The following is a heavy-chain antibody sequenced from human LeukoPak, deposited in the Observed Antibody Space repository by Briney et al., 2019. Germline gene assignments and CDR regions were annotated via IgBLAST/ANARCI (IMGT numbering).Heavy chain of an antibody. CDR3: AKEGSSSSWYYYSLDV. CDR2: ISNDGSHK. D-gene: IGHD6-6*01. J-gene: IGHJ6*02. Sequence: GGSLRLSCAASGFTFNKYAMHWVRQAPGKGLEWVAAISNDGSHKNDADSVKGRFTISRDNSKNALYLQMNSLRVEDTAVYYCAKEGSSSSWYYYSLDVWGQGTTVTVSS. V-gene: IGHV3-30*18. CDR1: GFTFNKYA.